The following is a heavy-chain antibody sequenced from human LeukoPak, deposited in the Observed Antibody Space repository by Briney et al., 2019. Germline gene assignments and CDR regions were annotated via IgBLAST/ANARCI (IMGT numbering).Heavy chain of an antibody. D-gene: IGHD2-15*01. Sequence: GGSLRLSCAASGFTFSSYSMNWVRQAPGKGLEWVSYISSSSSTIYYADSVKGRFTISRDNSKNTLYLQMNSLRAEDTAVYYCAKEGRIYSSGDWFDPWGQGTLVTVSS. CDR3: AKEGRIYSSGDWFDP. V-gene: IGHV3-48*01. J-gene: IGHJ5*02. CDR2: ISSSSSTI. CDR1: GFTFSSYS.